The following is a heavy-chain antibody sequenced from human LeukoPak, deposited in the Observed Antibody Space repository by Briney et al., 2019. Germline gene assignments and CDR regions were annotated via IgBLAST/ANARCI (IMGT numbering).Heavy chain of an antibody. CDR1: GFTFSTYA. CDR2: ISHNGGST. Sequence: GGSLRLSCSASGFTFSTYAMHWVRQAPGKGLEYVSTISHNGGSTYYADSVKGRFTISRDNSKNTLYLQMNSLRAEDTAVYYCAKPRHSSSWFYNFDYWGQGTLVTVSS. V-gene: IGHV3-64*04. J-gene: IGHJ4*02. D-gene: IGHD6-13*01. CDR3: AKPRHSSSWFYNFDY.